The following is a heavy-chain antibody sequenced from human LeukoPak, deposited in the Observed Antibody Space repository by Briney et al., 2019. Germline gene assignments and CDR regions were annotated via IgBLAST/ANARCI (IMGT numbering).Heavy chain of an antibody. D-gene: IGHD3-10*01. CDR1: GDSVSSNSAA. Sequence: SQTLSLTCAISGDSVSSNSAAWNWNRQSPSRGLEWLGRTYYRSKWYNDYAVSVKSRITINPDTSKNQFSLQLNSVTPEDTAVYYCARENTLVRGTRNPFDYWGRGTLVTVSS. J-gene: IGHJ4*02. CDR3: ARENTLVRGTRNPFDY. CDR2: TYYRSKWYN. V-gene: IGHV6-1*01.